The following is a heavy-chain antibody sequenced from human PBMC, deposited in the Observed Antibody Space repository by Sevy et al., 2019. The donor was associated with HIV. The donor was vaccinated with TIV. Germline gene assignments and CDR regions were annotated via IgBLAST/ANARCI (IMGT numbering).Heavy chain of an antibody. CDR3: ASSYFDSRGYTHLYYYGMDV. V-gene: IGHV1-69*13. CDR2: FIPMFDTA. D-gene: IGHD3-22*01. J-gene: IGHJ6*02. CDR1: GGTFSNYA. Sequence: ASVKVSCKASGGTFSNYAISWVRQAPGQGLEWMGGFIPMFDTANYAQKFQGKVTLTAGGSTTIAYIELSSLRSDDTAVNYCASSYFDSRGYTHLYYYGMDVWGQGTTVTVSS.